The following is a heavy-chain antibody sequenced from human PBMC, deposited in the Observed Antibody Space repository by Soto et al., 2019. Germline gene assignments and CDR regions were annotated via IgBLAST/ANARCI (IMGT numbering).Heavy chain of an antibody. J-gene: IGHJ6*02. V-gene: IGHV1-18*01. D-gene: IGHD2-2*01. Sequence: ASVKVSCKASGYTFTSYGISWVRQAPGQGHEWMGWISAYNGNTNYAQKLQGRVTMTTDTSTSTAYMELRSLRSDDTAVYYCARDTKIVVVPAAMAYYYYYGMDVWGQGTTVTVSS. CDR1: GYTFTSYG. CDR2: ISAYNGNT. CDR3: ARDTKIVVVPAAMAYYYYYGMDV.